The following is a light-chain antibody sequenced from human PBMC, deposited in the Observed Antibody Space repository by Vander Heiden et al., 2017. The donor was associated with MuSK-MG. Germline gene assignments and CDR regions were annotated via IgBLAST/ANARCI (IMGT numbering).Light chain of an antibody. J-gene: IGKJ2*01. Sequence: DIQITHPPSSLSASVGDRVTITCRASLTINTYLNWYQLKPGKAPKLLIYSASSLQSGVPSRFSGSGSGKDFTLTISSLQPEDFATYCCQQSYSVPRTFGRGTKLEIK. CDR3: QQSYSVPRT. CDR1: LTINTY. CDR2: SAS. V-gene: IGKV1-39*01.